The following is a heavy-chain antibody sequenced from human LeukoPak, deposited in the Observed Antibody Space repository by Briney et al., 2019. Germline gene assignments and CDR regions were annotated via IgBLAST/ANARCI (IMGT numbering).Heavy chain of an antibody. Sequence: PGGSLRLSCAASGFTFSSYAMHWVRQAPGKGLEWVAVISYDGSNKYYADSVKGRFTISRDNSKNTLYLQMSSLRAEDTAVYYCARVYYGSGSPRHFDYWGQGTLVTVSS. CDR2: ISYDGSNK. V-gene: IGHV3-30-3*01. D-gene: IGHD3-10*01. CDR3: ARVYYGSGSPRHFDY. CDR1: GFTFSSYA. J-gene: IGHJ4*02.